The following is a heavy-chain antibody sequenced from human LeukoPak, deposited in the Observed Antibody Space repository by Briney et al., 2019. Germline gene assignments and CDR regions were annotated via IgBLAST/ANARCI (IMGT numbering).Heavy chain of an antibody. J-gene: IGHJ6*03. Sequence: GASVKVSCKASGYTFTCYYMHWVRQAPGQGLEWMGWINTNTGNPTYAQGFTGRFVFSLDTSVSTAYLQISSLKAEDTAVYYCARDAHNWNYFSYYYMDVWGKGTTVTVSS. CDR3: ARDAHNWNYFSYYYMDV. CDR2: INTNTGNP. V-gene: IGHV7-4-1*02. D-gene: IGHD1-7*01. CDR1: GYTFTCYY.